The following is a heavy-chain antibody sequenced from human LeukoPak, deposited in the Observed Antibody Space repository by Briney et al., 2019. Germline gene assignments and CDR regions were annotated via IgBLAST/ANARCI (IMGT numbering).Heavy chain of an antibody. D-gene: IGHD5-12*01. CDR3: ARDRRYSGYDQPYYYYGMDV. V-gene: IGHV4-59*01. Sequence: SETLSLTCTVSGGSISSDYWSWIRQPPGKGLEWIGYIYYRGSTNYNPSLKSRVTISVDTSKNQFSLKLSSVTAADTAVYYCARDRRYSGYDQPYYYYGMDVWGQGTTVTVSS. CDR2: IYYRGST. CDR1: GGSISSDY. J-gene: IGHJ6*02.